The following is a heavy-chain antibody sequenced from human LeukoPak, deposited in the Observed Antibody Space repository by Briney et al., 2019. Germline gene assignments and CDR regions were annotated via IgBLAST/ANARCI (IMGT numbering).Heavy chain of an antibody. CDR1: GYSISSGYY. V-gene: IGHV4-38-2*02. CDR3: ARVPTYYYDSSGHDGPIDY. CDR2: IYHSGST. J-gene: IGHJ4*02. Sequence: SETLSLTCTVSGYSISSGYYWGWIRQPPGKGLEWIGSIYHSGSTYYNPSLKSRVTMSVDTSKHQFSLHLTSVTAADTAVYYCARVPTYYYDSSGHDGPIDYWGQGTLVTVSS. D-gene: IGHD3-22*01.